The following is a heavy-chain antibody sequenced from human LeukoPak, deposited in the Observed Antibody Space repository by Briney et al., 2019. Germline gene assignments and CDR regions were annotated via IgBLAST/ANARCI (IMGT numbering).Heavy chain of an antibody. D-gene: IGHD7-27*01. CDR1: GGSFSGYY. CDR2: INHSGST. J-gene: IGHJ2*01. CDR3: ARGGELGKSSCNFDL. Sequence: PSETLPLTCAVYGGSFSGYYWSWLRQPPGKGLEGIGEINHSGSTNYNPSLKSRVTISVDTSKNQFSLKLSSVTAADTAVYYCARGGELGKSSCNFDLWGRGTLVTVSS. V-gene: IGHV4-34*01.